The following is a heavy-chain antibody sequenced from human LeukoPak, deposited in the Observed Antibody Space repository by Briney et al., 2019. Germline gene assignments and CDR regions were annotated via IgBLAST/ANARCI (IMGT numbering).Heavy chain of an antibody. J-gene: IGHJ4*02. D-gene: IGHD5-12*01. CDR3: AVIGVSGYETFYFDS. Sequence: PGGSLRLSCAASGFTFSSYWMSWVRQAPGKGLEWVANIKQDGSEKYYVDSVKGRFTISRDNAKNSLYLQMNSLRAEDTAVYYCAVIGVSGYETFYFDSWGQGTLVTVSS. V-gene: IGHV3-7*01. CDR2: IKQDGSEK. CDR1: GFTFSSYW.